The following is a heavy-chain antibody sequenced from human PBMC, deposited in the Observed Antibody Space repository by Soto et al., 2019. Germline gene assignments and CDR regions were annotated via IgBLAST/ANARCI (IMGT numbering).Heavy chain of an antibody. CDR3: AKDLLGHSY. CDR2: ITGSGGGT. Sequence: GGSLRLSCAASGFTFSSNAMNWVRQAPGKGLEWVSSITGSGGGTYFADSVKGRFTISRDNSKNTVYLQMNSLRAEDTAVYYCAKDLLGHSYWGQGTLVTVS. CDR1: GFTFSSNA. V-gene: IGHV3-23*01. D-gene: IGHD1-26*01. J-gene: IGHJ4*02.